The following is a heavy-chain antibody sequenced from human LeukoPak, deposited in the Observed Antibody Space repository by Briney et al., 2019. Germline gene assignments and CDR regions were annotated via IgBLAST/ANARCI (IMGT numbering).Heavy chain of an antibody. D-gene: IGHD1-26*01. CDR3: ARGLVGATGAYYFDY. CDR1: GFTFSSYS. Sequence: GSLSLSCAASGFTFSSYSMNWVRPAPGKGLEWVSSIISSSSYIYYADSVKGRFTISRDNAKNSLYLQMNSLRAEDTAVYYCARGLVGATGAYYFDYWGQGTLVTVSS. V-gene: IGHV3-21*01. J-gene: IGHJ4*02. CDR2: IISSSSYI.